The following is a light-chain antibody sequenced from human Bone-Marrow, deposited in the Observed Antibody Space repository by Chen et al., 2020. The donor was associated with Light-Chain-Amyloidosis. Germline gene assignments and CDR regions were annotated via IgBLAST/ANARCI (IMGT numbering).Light chain of an antibody. Sequence: NFMLTQPHSVSESPGKTVIISCTRSSGSIATNYVQWYQQRPGSSPTTVISEDDQRPSGVPDRFSGSIDRSANAASISIAGMETEDEGDYYGQSYQGSSQGVSGGGT. V-gene: IGLV6-57*01. J-gene: IGLJ3*02. CDR2: EDD. CDR1: SGSIATNY. CDR3: QSYQGSSQGV.